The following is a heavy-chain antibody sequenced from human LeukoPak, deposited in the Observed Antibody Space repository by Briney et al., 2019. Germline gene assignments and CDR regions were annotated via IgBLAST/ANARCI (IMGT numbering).Heavy chain of an antibody. CDR1: GFTFGDHY. J-gene: IGHJ4*02. CDR3: TTDLGLGGVLYLVY. Sequence: GGSLRLSCAASGFTFGDHYMDWVRQAPGKGREWVGRMRNRGNSYTTEYAASVKDRFTISRDDSASSLYLQMNSLKIEDTAVYYCTTDLGLGGVLYLVYWGQGTLVTVSS. D-gene: IGHD3-16*01. V-gene: IGHV3-72*01. CDR2: MRNRGNSYTT.